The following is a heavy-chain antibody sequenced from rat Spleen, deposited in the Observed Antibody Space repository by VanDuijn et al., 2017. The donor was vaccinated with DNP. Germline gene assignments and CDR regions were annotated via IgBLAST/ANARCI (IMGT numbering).Heavy chain of an antibody. CDR2: VNSAGST. CDR3: ARWPGYNPPYAMDA. Sequence: EVQLQESGPGLVKTSQSLSLTCSVTGYSISSNYRWNWIRKFPGNKLEWMGSVNSAGSTNYNPSLKSRTSITRDTSKNQFFLQVNSVTTEDTATYYCARWPGYNPPYAMDAWGQGTSVTVSS. CDR1: GYSISSNYR. D-gene: IGHD1-4*01. J-gene: IGHJ4*01. V-gene: IGHV3-3*01.